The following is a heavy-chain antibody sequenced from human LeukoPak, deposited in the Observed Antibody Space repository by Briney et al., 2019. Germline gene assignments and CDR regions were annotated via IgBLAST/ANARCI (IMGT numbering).Heavy chain of an antibody. CDR3: AKGGGDRGYFQH. Sequence: GGSLRLSCAASGFTFSSYGMHWVRQAPGKGLEWVAVISYDGSNKYYADSVKGRFTISRDNSKNTLYLQMNSLRAEDTAVYYCAKGGGDRGYFQHWGQGTLVTVSS. V-gene: IGHV3-30*18. D-gene: IGHD2-21*02. J-gene: IGHJ1*01. CDR1: GFTFSSYG. CDR2: ISYDGSNK.